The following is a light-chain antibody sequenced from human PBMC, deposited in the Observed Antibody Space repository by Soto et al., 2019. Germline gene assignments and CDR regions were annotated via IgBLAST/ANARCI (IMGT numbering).Light chain of an antibody. V-gene: IGKV3-15*01. CDR3: QQYNNWPLT. J-gene: IGKJ4*01. CDR1: HRVSSY. Sequence: EIVMTQSPATLSVSPGERATLSCRASHRVSSYLAWYQQKPGQAPRLLIYGASTRATGIPARFSGSGSGTEFTLTISSLQSEDFAVDYCQQYNNWPLTFGAGTKVEIK. CDR2: GAS.